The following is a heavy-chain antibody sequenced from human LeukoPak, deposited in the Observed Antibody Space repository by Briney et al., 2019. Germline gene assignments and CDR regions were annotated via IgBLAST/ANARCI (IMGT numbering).Heavy chain of an antibody. Sequence: GGSLRLSCAASGFTFSSYSMNWVRQAPGKGLEWVSYISSSSSTIYYADSVKGRFTISRDNSKNTLYLQMNSLGAEDTAVYYCAKDPTVTSYYYYYYMDVWGKGTTVTVSS. V-gene: IGHV3-48*01. D-gene: IGHD4-11*01. CDR3: AKDPTVTSYYYYYYMDV. CDR1: GFTFSSYS. CDR2: ISSSSSTI. J-gene: IGHJ6*03.